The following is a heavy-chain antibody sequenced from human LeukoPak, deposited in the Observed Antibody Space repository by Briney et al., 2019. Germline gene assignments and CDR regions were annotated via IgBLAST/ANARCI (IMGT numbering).Heavy chain of an antibody. CDR2: INAGNGNT. CDR1: GYTFTSYD. CDR3: ATSGSGIYYFDY. Sequence: EASVKVSCKASGYTFTSYDMNWVRQAPGQRLEWMGWINAGNGNTKYSQKFQGRVTITRDTSASTAYMELSSLRSEDTAVYYCATSGSGIYYFDYWGQGTLVTVSS. D-gene: IGHD3-10*01. J-gene: IGHJ4*02. V-gene: IGHV1-3*01.